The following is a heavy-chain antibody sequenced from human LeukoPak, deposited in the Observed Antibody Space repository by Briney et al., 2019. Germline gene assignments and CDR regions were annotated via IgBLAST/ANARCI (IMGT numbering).Heavy chain of an antibody. CDR3: ARGLYDVLTGYPYYFGY. J-gene: IGHJ4*02. V-gene: IGHV4-61*01. CDR2: IYYSGST. CDR1: GGSVSSRSYS. D-gene: IGHD3-9*01. Sequence: SETLSLTCTVSGGSVSSRSYSWSWIRQPPGKGLEWFGYIYYSGSTNYSPSLKSRVTRSVDTSKNQFSLKLSSVTAADTAVFYCARGLYDVLTGYPYYFGYWGQGILVTVSS.